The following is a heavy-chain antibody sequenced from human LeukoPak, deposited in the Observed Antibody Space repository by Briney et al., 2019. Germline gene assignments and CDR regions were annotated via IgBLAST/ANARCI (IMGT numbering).Heavy chain of an antibody. CDR1: GGSISSGSYY. Sequence: SQTLSLTCTVSGGSISSGSYYWSWIRQPAGKGLEWIGRIYTSGSTYYNPSLKSRVTISVDTSKNQFSLKLSSVTAADTAVYYCARDPSTYYDSSGYSGHWGQGTLVTVSS. D-gene: IGHD3-22*01. J-gene: IGHJ4*02. CDR3: ARDPSTYYDSSGYSGH. V-gene: IGHV4-61*02. CDR2: IYTSGST.